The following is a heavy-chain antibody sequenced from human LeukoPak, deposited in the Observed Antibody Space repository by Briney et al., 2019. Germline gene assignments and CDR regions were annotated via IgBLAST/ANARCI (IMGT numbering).Heavy chain of an antibody. V-gene: IGHV1-2*02. CDR2: IKPDSVAT. Sequence: ASVKVSCKTSGFTFSDHYMHWLRQAPGQGLEWMGWIKPDSVATNYAQKFQGRFTMSRDMSISTVYMELSSLTSDDTAMYWCAKDPEFGPGYLGQGNPVPVS. CDR3: AKDPEFGPGY. D-gene: IGHD3-16*01. J-gene: IGHJ4*03. CDR1: GFTFSDHY.